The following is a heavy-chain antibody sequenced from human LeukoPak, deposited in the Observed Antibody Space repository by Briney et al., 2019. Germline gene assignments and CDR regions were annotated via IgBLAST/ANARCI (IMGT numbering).Heavy chain of an antibody. J-gene: IGHJ4*02. Sequence: PGGSLRLSCAASGFTFSSYAMSWVRQAPGRGLEWVSAISGSGGSTYYADSVKGRFTISRDNSKNTLYLQMNSLRAEDTAVYYCAKPQWLVNYFDYWGQGTLVTVSS. V-gene: IGHV3-23*01. D-gene: IGHD6-19*01. CDR1: GFTFSSYA. CDR2: ISGSGGST. CDR3: AKPQWLVNYFDY.